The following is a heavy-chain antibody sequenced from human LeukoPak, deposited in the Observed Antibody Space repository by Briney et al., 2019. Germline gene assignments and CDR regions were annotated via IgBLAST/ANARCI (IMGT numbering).Heavy chain of an antibody. V-gene: IGHV3-23*01. CDR3: AKKTSGYFPFDY. D-gene: IGHD5-12*01. CDR2: ISGSSDTT. Sequence: GGSLRLSCAASGFTFSSYSMSWVRQAPGEGLEWASIISGSSDTTYYADSVKGRFTISRDNSMNALYLQMNSLRAEDTAVYYCAKKTSGYFPFDYWGQGTLVTVSS. CDR1: GFTFSSYS. J-gene: IGHJ4*02.